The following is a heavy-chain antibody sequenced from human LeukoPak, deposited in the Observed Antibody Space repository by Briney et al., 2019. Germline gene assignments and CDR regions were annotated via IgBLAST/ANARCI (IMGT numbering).Heavy chain of an antibody. CDR2: IYHSGST. CDR1: GGSISSSNW. Sequence: SETLSLTCAVSGGSISSSNWWSWVRQPPGGGLEWIGEIYHSGSTNYNPSLKSRVTISVDKSKNQFSLKLSSVTATDTAVYYCARLAYYDFWSGYHRPGTSWFDPWGQGTLVTVSS. D-gene: IGHD3-3*01. J-gene: IGHJ5*02. V-gene: IGHV4-4*02. CDR3: ARLAYYDFWSGYHRPGTSWFDP.